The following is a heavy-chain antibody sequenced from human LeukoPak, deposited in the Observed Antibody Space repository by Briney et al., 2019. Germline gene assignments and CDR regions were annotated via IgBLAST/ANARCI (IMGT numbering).Heavy chain of an antibody. CDR3: ARGGPRGDYYYMDV. CDR2: INPNSGGT. J-gene: IGHJ6*03. Sequence: ASVKVSSKASGYTFTGYYMHWVRQAPGQGLEWMGWINPNSGGTNYAQKFQGRVTMTRDTSISTAYMELSRLRSDDTAVYYCARGGPRGDYYYMDVWGKGTTVTVSS. CDR1: GYTFTGYY. V-gene: IGHV1-2*02. D-gene: IGHD3-10*01.